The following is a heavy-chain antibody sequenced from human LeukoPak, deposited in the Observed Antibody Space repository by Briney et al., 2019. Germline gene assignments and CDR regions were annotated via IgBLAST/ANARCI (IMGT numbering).Heavy chain of an antibody. CDR2: INTNTGNP. D-gene: IGHD4-23*01. V-gene: IGHV7-4-1*02. CDR1: GYTFTTYA. Sequence: ASVKVSCKASGYTFTTYAMNWVRQAPGQGLEWMGCINTNTGNPTYAQGFTGRFVFSLDTSVSTAYLLISGLKAEDTPVYYCSRDSRDYGGPNNDYWGQGTLVTVSS. J-gene: IGHJ4*02. CDR3: SRDSRDYGGPNNDY.